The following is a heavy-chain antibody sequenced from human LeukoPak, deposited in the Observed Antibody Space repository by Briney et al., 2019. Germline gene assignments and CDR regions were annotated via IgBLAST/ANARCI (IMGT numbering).Heavy chain of an antibody. Sequence: PGRSLRLSCAASGFTFDDYAMHWVRQAPGKGLEWVSGISWNSGSIGYADSVKGRFTISRDNAKNSLYLQMNSLRADDTALYYCAKDRSSWGAFDYWGQGTLVTVSS. V-gene: IGHV3-9*01. J-gene: IGHJ4*02. D-gene: IGHD6-13*01. CDR1: GFTFDDYA. CDR2: ISWNSGSI. CDR3: AKDRSSWGAFDY.